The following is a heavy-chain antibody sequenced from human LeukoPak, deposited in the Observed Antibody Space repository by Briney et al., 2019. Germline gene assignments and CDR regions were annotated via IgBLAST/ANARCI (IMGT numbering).Heavy chain of an antibody. D-gene: IGHD3-10*02. V-gene: IGHV3-48*03. J-gene: IGHJ6*04. CDR2: SSYSGSII. Sequence: GGSLRLSCAASGFTFSSYAMNWVRQAPGKGLEWVAYSSYSGSIIYYADSVKGRFTISRDNFKNLLYLQMNSLRAEDTAVYYCAELGITMIGGVWGKGTTVTISS. CDR1: GFTFSSYA. CDR3: AELGITMIGGV.